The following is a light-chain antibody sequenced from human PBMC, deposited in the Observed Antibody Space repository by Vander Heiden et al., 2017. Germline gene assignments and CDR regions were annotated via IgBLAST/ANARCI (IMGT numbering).Light chain of an antibody. V-gene: IGLV1-40*01. CDR2: DNN. CDR1: RSNIGTGYD. Sequence: QSVLTQPPSVSGAPGQGVTISCTGSRSNIGTGYDVHWYQQRPGTAPKLLIYDNNNRPSVVPARFSGSKSGTSVSLAITGLQAEDEADYYCQAYDSRVSGWVFGGGTRLTVL. J-gene: IGLJ3*02. CDR3: QAYDSRVSGWV.